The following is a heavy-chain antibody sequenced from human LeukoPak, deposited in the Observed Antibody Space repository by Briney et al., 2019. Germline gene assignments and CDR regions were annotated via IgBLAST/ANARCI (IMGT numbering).Heavy chain of an antibody. Sequence: GESLKISCKGSGYSFTSYWIGWVRQMPGKGLEWMAIIYPGDSDTRYSPSFQGQVTISADKSISTAYLQWSSLRASDTAMYYCARHGSGSYYNVWYWFDPWGQRTLVTVSS. J-gene: IGHJ5*02. CDR2: IYPGDSDT. D-gene: IGHD3-10*01. CDR1: GYSFTSYW. V-gene: IGHV5-51*01. CDR3: ARHGSGSYYNVWYWFDP.